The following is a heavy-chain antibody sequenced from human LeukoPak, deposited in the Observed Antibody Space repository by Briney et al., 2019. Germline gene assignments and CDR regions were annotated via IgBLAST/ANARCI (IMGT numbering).Heavy chain of an antibody. J-gene: IGHJ4*02. D-gene: IGHD5-18*01. Sequence: GGSLRLSCAASGFTFSSYAMSWVRQAPGKGLEWVSAISGSGGSTYYADSVKGRFTISRDNSKNTLYLQMNSLRAEDTVVYYCAKRIQSAMATGYWGQGTLVTVSS. CDR1: GFTFSSYA. CDR2: ISGSGGST. CDR3: AKRIQSAMATGY. V-gene: IGHV3-23*01.